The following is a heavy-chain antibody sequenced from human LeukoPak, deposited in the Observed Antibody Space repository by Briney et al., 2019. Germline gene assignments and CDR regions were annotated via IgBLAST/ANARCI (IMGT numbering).Heavy chain of an antibody. J-gene: IGHJ4*02. CDR2: ISYDGSTK. Sequence: GGSLRLSCAASGFSFSRNGMHWGRQAPGKGLEWVAVISYDGSTKYYADSVRGRFTISRDNSKNTLYLQINSVGAEDTAVYYCSNGDHFYFEYWGQGTLVTVS. D-gene: IGHD3-3*01. CDR3: SNGDHFYFEY. CDR1: GFSFSRNG. V-gene: IGHV3-30*18.